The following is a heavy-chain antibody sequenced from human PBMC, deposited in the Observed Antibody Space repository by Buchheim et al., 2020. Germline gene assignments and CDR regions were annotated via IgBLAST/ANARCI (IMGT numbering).Heavy chain of an antibody. CDR3: ARDPVGAKPRYFDH. CDR2: ISSDESHK. Sequence: QVQLVESGGGVVQPGRSLRLSCAASGFTFSSYVVHWVRQAPGKGLEWVAVISSDESHKYYADSVKGRFTISRDNSKNTLSLQMNSLRVEDTAVYYCARDPVGAKPRYFDHWGQGTL. D-gene: IGHD3-3*01. CDR1: GFTFSSYV. J-gene: IGHJ4*02. V-gene: IGHV3-30*04.